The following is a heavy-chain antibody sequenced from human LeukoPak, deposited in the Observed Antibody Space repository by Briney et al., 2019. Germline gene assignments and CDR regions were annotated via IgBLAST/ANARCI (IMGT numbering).Heavy chain of an antibody. V-gene: IGHV1-69*05. CDR1: GGTFSSYA. CDR2: IIPIFGTA. J-gene: IGHJ4*02. D-gene: IGHD6-19*01. Sequence: ASVKVSCKASGGTFSSYAISWVRQAPGQGIEWMGGIIPIFGTANYAQKFQGRVTITTDESTSTAYMELSSLRSEDTAVYYCASALVSMGSGWYNFDYWGQGTLVTVSS. CDR3: ASALVSMGSGWYNFDY.